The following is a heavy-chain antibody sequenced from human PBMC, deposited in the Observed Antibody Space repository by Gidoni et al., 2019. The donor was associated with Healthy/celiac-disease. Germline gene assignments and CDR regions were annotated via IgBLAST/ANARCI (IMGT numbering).Heavy chain of an antibody. Sequence: EVQLVESGGGLVQPGRSLRLSCTASGFTFGDYAMSWVRQAPGKGLEWVGFIRSKAYGGTTEYAASVKGRFTISRDDSKSIAYLQMNSLKTEDTAVYYCTPPLNDYGDWGFDPWGQGTLVTVSS. J-gene: IGHJ5*02. CDR1: GFTFGDYA. D-gene: IGHD4-17*01. CDR2: IRSKAYGGTT. CDR3: TPPLNDYGDWGFDP. V-gene: IGHV3-49*04.